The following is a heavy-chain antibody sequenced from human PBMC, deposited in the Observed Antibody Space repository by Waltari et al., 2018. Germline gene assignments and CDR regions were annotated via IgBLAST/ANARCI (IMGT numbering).Heavy chain of an antibody. Sequence: QVQLQQWGAGLLKPSETLSLTCAVYGGSFSGYYWSWIRQPPGKGLEWIGEINHSGSTNYNPSLKSRVTISVDTSTNQYSLKLSSVTAADTAVYYCAPAYYGSGSYYSDYWGQGTLVTVSS. CDR3: APAYYGSGSYYSDY. CDR1: GGSFSGYY. V-gene: IGHV4-34*01. CDR2: INHSGST. J-gene: IGHJ4*02. D-gene: IGHD3-10*01.